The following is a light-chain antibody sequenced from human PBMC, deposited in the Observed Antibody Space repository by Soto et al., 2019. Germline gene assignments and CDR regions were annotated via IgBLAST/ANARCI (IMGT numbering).Light chain of an antibody. Sequence: EIVLTQSSATLSLSPGEGATLSCRASQSVTSNALAWYQQKPGQAPRLLIYGVSSRATGIPDRFSGSGSGTDFTLTISSLEPEDFAVYYCQQRSKWPLTFGGGTQVEIK. CDR1: QSVTSN. J-gene: IGKJ4*01. CDR3: QQRSKWPLT. V-gene: IGKV3-11*01. CDR2: GVS.